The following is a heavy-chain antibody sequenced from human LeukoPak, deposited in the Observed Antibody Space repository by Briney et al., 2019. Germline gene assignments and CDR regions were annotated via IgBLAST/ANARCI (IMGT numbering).Heavy chain of an antibody. CDR1: GFTVSSNY. Sequence: GGSLRLSCAASGFTVSSNYMSWVRQAPGKGLEWVSVIYSGGSTYYADSVKGRFTISRDNSKNTLYLQMNSLRAEDTAVYYCARGSRYKWNYYYCMYAWGKRTPVT. CDR3: ARGSRYKWNYYYCMYA. V-gene: IGHV3-66*02. CDR2: IYSGGST. J-gene: IGHJ6*03. D-gene: IGHD1-1*01.